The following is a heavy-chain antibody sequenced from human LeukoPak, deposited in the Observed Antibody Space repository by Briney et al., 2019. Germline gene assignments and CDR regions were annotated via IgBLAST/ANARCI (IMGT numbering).Heavy chain of an antibody. V-gene: IGHV3-11*04. CDR1: GFTFSDYY. Sequence: GGSLRLSCAASGFTFSDYYMSWIRQAPGKGLEWVSYISSSGSTIYYADSVKGRFTISRDNAKNSLYLQMNSLRAEDTAVYYCAKDQRHRLRYFDWLSQDYWGQGTLVTVSS. D-gene: IGHD3-9*01. CDR2: ISSSGSTI. CDR3: AKDQRHRLRYFDWLSQDY. J-gene: IGHJ4*02.